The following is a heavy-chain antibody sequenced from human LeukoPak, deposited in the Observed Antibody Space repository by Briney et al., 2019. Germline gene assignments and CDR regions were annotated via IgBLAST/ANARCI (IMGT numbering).Heavy chain of an antibody. D-gene: IGHD2-21*02. CDR1: GDSISGHP. CDR3: ARLAKCDGDCYSFDF. V-gene: IGHV4-59*11. Sequence: SETLSLTCAVSGDSISGHPWSWIRQPPGKGLDYIGFIDYNGYTNYNPSLKCRVTISADTSKNQLSLNLNSVTSADAAVYYCARLAKCDGDCYSFDFWGQGILVAVSS. J-gene: IGHJ4*02. CDR2: IDYNGYT.